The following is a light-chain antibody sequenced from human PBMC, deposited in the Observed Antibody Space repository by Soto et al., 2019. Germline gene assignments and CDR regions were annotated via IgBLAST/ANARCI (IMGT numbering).Light chain of an antibody. J-gene: IGKJ4*01. CDR1: QSISSY. Sequence: EIVVTQSPATLSLSPGERATLSCRASQSISSYLVWYQQKPGQVPRLLIYDASNRATGIPARFSGSGSGTDFTLTISSLEPEDFAVYYCQQRSTLPLTFGGGTKVEIK. CDR2: DAS. CDR3: QQRSTLPLT. V-gene: IGKV3-11*01.